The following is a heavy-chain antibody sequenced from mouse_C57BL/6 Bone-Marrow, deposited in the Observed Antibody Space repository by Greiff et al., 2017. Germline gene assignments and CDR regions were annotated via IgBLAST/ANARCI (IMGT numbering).Heavy chain of an antibody. V-gene: IGHV5-16*01. D-gene: IGHD4-1*01. CDR2: INYDGSST. Sequence: DVQLVESEGGLVQPGSSMKLSCTASGFTFSDYYMAWVRQVPEKGLEWVANINYDGSSTYYLDSLKSRFIISRDNAKNILYLQMSSLKSEDTATYYCARVRTGTKGVLDYWGQGTSVTVSS. J-gene: IGHJ4*01. CDR1: GFTFSDYY. CDR3: ARVRTGTKGVLDY.